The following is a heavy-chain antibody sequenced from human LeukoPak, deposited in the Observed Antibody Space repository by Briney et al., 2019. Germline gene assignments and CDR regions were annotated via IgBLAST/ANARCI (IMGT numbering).Heavy chain of an antibody. Sequence: PSETLSLTCTVSGGSVSSGSYYWSWIRQPPGKGLEWIGYIYYSGSTNYNPSLKSRVTISVDTSKNQFSLKLSSVTAADTAVYYCARDPGGYDYYYYGMDVWGQGTTVTVSS. CDR2: IYYSGST. D-gene: IGHD5-12*01. CDR3: ARDPGGYDYYYYGMDV. J-gene: IGHJ6*02. V-gene: IGHV4-61*01. CDR1: GGSVSSGSYY.